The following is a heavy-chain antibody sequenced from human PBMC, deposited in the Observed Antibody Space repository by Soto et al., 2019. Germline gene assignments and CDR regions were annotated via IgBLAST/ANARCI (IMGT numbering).Heavy chain of an antibody. D-gene: IGHD1-20*01. Sequence: SETLSLTCSVSGGSISSCSHYWGWIRQPPGKGLEWIGDINHSGSTNYNPSLKSRVTISVDTSKNQFSLKLSSVTAADTAVYYCARDRKPITGTTTSDASDIWGQGTMVTVSS. CDR3: ARDRKPITGTTTSDASDI. V-gene: IGHV4-39*07. J-gene: IGHJ3*02. CDR1: GGSISSCSHY. CDR2: INHSGST.